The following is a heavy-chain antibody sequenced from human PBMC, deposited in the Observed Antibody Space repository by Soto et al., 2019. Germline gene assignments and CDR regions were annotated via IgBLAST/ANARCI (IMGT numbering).Heavy chain of an antibody. D-gene: IGHD3-16*02. Sequence: APVKVSCKVSAYTPTKLAIYWVRQAAGKGLEWMGCCDPEDGEAIYAQKFQGRVTMTEDTSTDTAYMELSGLRSEDTAVYYCATRVSSLGYYNGMNVWGQGTTVTVSS. CDR3: ATRVSSLGYYNGMNV. CDR1: AYTPTKLA. J-gene: IGHJ6*02. CDR2: CDPEDGEA. V-gene: IGHV1-24*01.